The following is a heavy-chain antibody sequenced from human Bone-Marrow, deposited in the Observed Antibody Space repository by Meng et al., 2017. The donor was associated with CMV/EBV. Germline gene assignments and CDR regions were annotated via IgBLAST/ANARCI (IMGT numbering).Heavy chain of an antibody. D-gene: IGHD1-26*01. V-gene: IGHV3-15*01. CDR2: IKSKTDGGTT. Sequence: GESLKISCAASGFTFSNAWMSWVRQAPGKGLEWVGRIKSKTDGGTTDYAAPVKGRFTISRDDSKNTLYLQMNSLKTEDTAVYYCARDLWSHLTSGSYFYNGMDVWGQGTTVTVSS. J-gene: IGHJ6*02. CDR3: ARDLWSHLTSGSYFYNGMDV. CDR1: GFTFSNAW.